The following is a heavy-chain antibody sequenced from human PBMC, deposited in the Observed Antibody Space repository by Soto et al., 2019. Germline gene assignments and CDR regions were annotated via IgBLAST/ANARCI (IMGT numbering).Heavy chain of an antibody. J-gene: IGHJ6*01. CDR3: ARVAGYYYAMDV. D-gene: IGHD6-19*01. Sequence: QVQLVQSGAEVKKPGFSVKVSCKASGGTFSSYAITWVRQAPGQGLEWMGGIIPISTTTDYAQKFQGRVTITADKSTSTAFLELSRLTSEDTAVYYCARVAGYYYAMDVWGQGTTVPVSS. CDR1: GGTFSSYA. CDR2: IIPISTTT. V-gene: IGHV1-69*06.